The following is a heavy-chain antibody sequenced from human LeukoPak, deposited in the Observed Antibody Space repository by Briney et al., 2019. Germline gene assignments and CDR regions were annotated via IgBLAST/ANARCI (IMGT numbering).Heavy chain of an antibody. Sequence: PGGSLRLSCAASGFTFSNYAMHWVRQAPGKGLEYVSAISGDGNSTYYTNSVKGRFTVSRDNSKNTLYLQMGSLRVADMAVYYCARGREANYWGQGTLVTVSS. V-gene: IGHV3-64*01. J-gene: IGHJ4*02. CDR3: ARGREANY. CDR1: GFTFSNYA. CDR2: ISGDGNST.